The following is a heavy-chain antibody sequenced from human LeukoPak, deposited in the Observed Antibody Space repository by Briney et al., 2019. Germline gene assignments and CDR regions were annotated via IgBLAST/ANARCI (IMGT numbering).Heavy chain of an antibody. D-gene: IGHD6-13*01. V-gene: IGHV3-11*01. J-gene: IGHJ4*02. CDR1: GFSFSGYY. Sequence: PGGSLRLSCEALGFSFSGYYMTWIRQPPGKGLEWIAYIKSGGTTIYYADSVRGRFTISRDDSKNSLSLQMKSLRAEDTAVYYCAKDGEQQFSGFDYWGQGTLVTVSS. CDR2: IKSGGTTI. CDR3: AKDGEQQFSGFDY.